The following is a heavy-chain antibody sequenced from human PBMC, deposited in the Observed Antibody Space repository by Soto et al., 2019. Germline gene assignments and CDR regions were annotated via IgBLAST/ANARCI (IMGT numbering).Heavy chain of an antibody. Sequence: GGSLRLSCAASGFTFSSYAMSWVRQAPGKGLEWVSAISGSGGSTYYADSVKGRFTISRDNSKNTLYLQMNSLRAEDTAVYYCAKAEDSSGYYHLNPFGWFDPWGQGTLVTVSS. CDR1: GFTFSSYA. CDR2: ISGSGGST. J-gene: IGHJ5*02. D-gene: IGHD3-22*01. CDR3: AKAEDSSGYYHLNPFGWFDP. V-gene: IGHV3-23*01.